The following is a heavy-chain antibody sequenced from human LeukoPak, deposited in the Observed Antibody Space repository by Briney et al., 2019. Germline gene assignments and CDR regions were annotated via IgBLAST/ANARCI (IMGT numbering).Heavy chain of an antibody. V-gene: IGHV1-24*01. Sequence: ASVKVSCKVSGYTLTESSMHWVRQAPGKGLEWMGGFDPEDGETIYAQKFQGRVTMTEDTSTDTAYMELSSLRSEDTAVYYCATGLDSSSWSRFDPWGQGTLVTVSS. CDR3: ATGLDSSSWSRFDP. J-gene: IGHJ5*02. D-gene: IGHD6-13*01. CDR2: FDPEDGET. CDR1: GYTLTESS.